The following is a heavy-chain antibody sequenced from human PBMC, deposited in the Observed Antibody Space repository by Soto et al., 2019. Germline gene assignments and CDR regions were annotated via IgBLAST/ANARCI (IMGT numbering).Heavy chain of an antibody. Sequence: GGSLRLSCAASGFTFSTCAMNWVRQAPGKGLEWVSSISGTGGSTYHADSVKGRFTISRDNSKKTMFLQMNSLRAEDTAVYYCAKEPPLYRDAYNPPFDYWGRGTLVTVSS. CDR2: ISGTGGST. CDR1: GFTFSTCA. CDR3: AKEPPLYRDAYNPPFDY. V-gene: IGHV3-23*01. D-gene: IGHD1-1*01. J-gene: IGHJ4*02.